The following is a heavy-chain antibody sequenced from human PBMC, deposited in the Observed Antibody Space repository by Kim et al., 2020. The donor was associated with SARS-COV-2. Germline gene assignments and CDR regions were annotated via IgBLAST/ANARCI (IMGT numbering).Heavy chain of an antibody. V-gene: IGHV1-24*01. CDR3: ATSGSSWTRSGWFDP. Sequence: QKFQGRVTMNEDTSTDTAYMGLSSLRSEDTAVYYCATSGSSWTRSGWFDPWGQGTLVTVSS. D-gene: IGHD6-13*01. J-gene: IGHJ5*02.